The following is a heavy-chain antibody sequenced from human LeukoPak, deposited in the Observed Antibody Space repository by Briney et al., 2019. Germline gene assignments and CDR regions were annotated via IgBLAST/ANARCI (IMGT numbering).Heavy chain of an antibody. CDR2: IKQDGSDK. CDR3: ARLAISAAGTSFDY. Sequence: PGGSLRLSCAASGFSFSSYWMSWVRQAPGKGLEWVGNIKQDGSDKYYVDSVKGRFTVSRDNAKNSLYLQMNSLRADDTALYYCARLAISAAGTSFDYWGRGTLVTVSS. V-gene: IGHV3-7*03. CDR1: GFSFSSYW. D-gene: IGHD6-13*01. J-gene: IGHJ4*02.